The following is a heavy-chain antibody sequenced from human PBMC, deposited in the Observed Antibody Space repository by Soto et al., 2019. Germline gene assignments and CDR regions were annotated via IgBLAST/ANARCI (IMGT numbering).Heavy chain of an antibody. CDR3: ARSYYYDSSGYYVDDAFDI. D-gene: IGHD3-22*01. V-gene: IGHV4-31*03. CDR2: IYYSGST. Sequence: QVQLQESGPGLVKPSQTLSLTCTVSGGSISSGGYYWSWIRQHPGKGLEWIGYIYYSGSTYYNPSLMSGVTLSVDTSKNQFSLRLSSVTAADTAVYYCARSYYYDSSGYYVDDAFDIWGQGTMVTVSS. CDR1: GGSISSGGYY. J-gene: IGHJ3*02.